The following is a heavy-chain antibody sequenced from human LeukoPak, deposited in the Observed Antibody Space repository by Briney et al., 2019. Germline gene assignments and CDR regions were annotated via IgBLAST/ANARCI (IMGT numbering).Heavy chain of an antibody. CDR1: DGSINSYY. D-gene: IGHD1-26*01. CDR2: IYYNGNT. CDR3: ARGRSNYYGMDV. J-gene: IGHJ6*02. Sequence: PSETLSLTCSVSDGSINSYYWNWIRRPPGKGLEWIGYIYYNGNTNYSPSLKSRVTMSVDTSKNLFSLKVSSVTTADTAVYYCARGRSNYYGMDVWGQGTTVTVSS. V-gene: IGHV4-59*01.